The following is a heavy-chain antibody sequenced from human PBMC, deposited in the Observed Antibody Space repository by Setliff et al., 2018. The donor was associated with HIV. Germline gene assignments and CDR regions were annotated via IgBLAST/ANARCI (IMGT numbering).Heavy chain of an antibody. V-gene: IGHV3-48*03. J-gene: IGHJ4*02. CDR1: GFTFSSYE. CDR2: ISSSGSTI. D-gene: IGHD2-8*01. CDR3: AREWNGGYDY. Sequence: GGSLRLSCAASGFTFSSYEMSWVRQTPGKGLEWISYISSSGSTIFYADSVKGRFTISRDNAQNSLYLQMNSLRAEDTAVYYCAREWNGGYDYWGQGTLVTVSS.